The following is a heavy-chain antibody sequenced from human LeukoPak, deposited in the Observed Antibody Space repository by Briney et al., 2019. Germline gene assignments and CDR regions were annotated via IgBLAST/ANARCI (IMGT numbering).Heavy chain of an antibody. CDR2: IIPIFGTA. Sequence: ASVKVSCKASGGTFSSYAISWVRQAPGQGLEWMGRIIPIFGTANYAQKFQGRVTITTDESTSTAYMELSSLRSEDTAVYYCARGRYGSSTSCYNYWGQGTLVTVSS. D-gene: IGHD2-2*02. J-gene: IGHJ4*02. CDR1: GGTFSSYA. V-gene: IGHV1-69*05. CDR3: ARGRYGSSTSCYNY.